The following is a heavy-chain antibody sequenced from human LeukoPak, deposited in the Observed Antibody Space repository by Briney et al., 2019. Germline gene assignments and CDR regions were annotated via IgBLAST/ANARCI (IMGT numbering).Heavy chain of an antibody. J-gene: IGHJ4*02. CDR3: ANDLGIWGSYRYPQY. CDR1: GFTFSSYG. CDR2: IWYDGSNK. D-gene: IGHD3-16*02. Sequence: GGSLRLSCAASGFTFSSYGMHWVRQAPGKGLEWVAVIWYDGSNKYYADSVKGRFTISRDNSKNTLYLQMNSLRAEDTAVYYCANDLGIWGSYRYPQYWGQGTLVTVSS. V-gene: IGHV3-33*06.